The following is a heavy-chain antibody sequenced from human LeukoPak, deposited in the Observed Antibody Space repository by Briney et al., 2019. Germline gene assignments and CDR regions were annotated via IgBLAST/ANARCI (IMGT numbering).Heavy chain of an antibody. J-gene: IGHJ6*03. Sequence: GGSLRLSCAASGFTFSSYGMHWVRQAPGKGLEWVAVIWYDGSNKYYADSVKGRFTIPRDNSKNTLYLQMNSLRAEDTAVYYCAKVGGWYEQYYYYYMDVWGKGTTVTVSS. V-gene: IGHV3-33*06. CDR1: GFTFSSYG. CDR3: AKVGGWYEQYYYYYMDV. CDR2: IWYDGSNK. D-gene: IGHD6-19*01.